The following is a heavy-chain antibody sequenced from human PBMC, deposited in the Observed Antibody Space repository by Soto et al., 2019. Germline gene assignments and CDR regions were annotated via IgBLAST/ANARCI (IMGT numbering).Heavy chain of an antibody. Sequence: QVQLVQSGAEEKKPGASVKVSCKASGYTFTSYAMHWVRQAPGQRLEWMGWINAGNGNTKYSQKFQGRVTITRDTPASTAYMELSSLRSEDTAVYYCARSIVVVTALDYWRQGNLVTVSS. CDR1: GYTFTSYA. CDR2: INAGNGNT. V-gene: IGHV1-3*05. CDR3: ARSIVVVTALDY. D-gene: IGHD2-21*02. J-gene: IGHJ4*02.